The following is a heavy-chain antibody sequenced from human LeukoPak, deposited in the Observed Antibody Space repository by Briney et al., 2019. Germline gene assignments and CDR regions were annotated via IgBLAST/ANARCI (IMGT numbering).Heavy chain of an antibody. D-gene: IGHD3-10*01. V-gene: IGHV4-39*01. CDR1: GGSISSSSYY. J-gene: IGHJ5*02. CDR2: IYYSGST. Sequence: SETLSLTCTVSGGSISSSSYYWGWIRQPPGKGLEWIGSIYYSGSTYYNPSLKSRVTISVDTSKNQFSLKLSSVTAADTAVYYCARHDYYGSGSYYRWGQGTLVTVSS. CDR3: ARHDYYGSGSYYR.